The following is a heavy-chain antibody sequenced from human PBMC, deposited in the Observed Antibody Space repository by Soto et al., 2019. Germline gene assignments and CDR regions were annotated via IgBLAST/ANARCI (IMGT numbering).Heavy chain of an antibody. D-gene: IGHD6-13*01. J-gene: IGHJ4*02. Sequence: GGSLRLSCAASGFTFSSYAMSWVRQAPGKGLEWVSAISGSGGSTYYADSVKGRFTISRDNSKNTLYLQMNSLRAEDTAVYYCAKPPRYIIAAAGTSNDYWGQGTLVTVSS. CDR2: ISGSGGST. CDR1: GFTFSSYA. CDR3: AKPPRYIIAAAGTSNDY. V-gene: IGHV3-23*01.